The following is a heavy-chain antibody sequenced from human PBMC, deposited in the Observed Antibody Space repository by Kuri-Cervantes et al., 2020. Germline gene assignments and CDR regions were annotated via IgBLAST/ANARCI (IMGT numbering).Heavy chain of an antibody. Sequence: GSLRLSCAVYGGSFSGYYWSWIRQPPGKGLEWIGEINHSGSTNYNPSLKSRVTISVDTSKNQFSLKLSSVTAADTAVYYCARDFFLVNSSGPRWGQGTLVTVSS. D-gene: IGHD3-22*01. J-gene: IGHJ4*02. CDR2: INHSGST. CDR1: GGSFSGYY. CDR3: ARDFFLVNSSGPR. V-gene: IGHV4-34*01.